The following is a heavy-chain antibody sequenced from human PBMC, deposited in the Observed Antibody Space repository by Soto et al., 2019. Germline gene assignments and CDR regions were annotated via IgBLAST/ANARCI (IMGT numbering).Heavy chain of an antibody. Sequence: EVQLVESGGGLVQPGRSLRLSCAASGFTFDDYAMHWVRQAPGKGLEWVSGISWNSGSIGYADSVKGRFTISRDNAKNSLYLQMNSLRAEDTALYYCAKELLHLGELSYFDYWGRGTLVTVSS. CDR3: AKELLHLGELSYFDY. D-gene: IGHD3-16*02. V-gene: IGHV3-9*01. J-gene: IGHJ4*02. CDR2: ISWNSGSI. CDR1: GFTFDDYA.